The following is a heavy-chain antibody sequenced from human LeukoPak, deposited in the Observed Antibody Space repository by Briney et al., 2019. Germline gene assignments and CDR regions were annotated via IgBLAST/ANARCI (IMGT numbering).Heavy chain of an antibody. D-gene: IGHD6-6*01. CDR1: GGSVSSSSYY. V-gene: IGHV4-39*01. J-gene: IGHJ5*02. CDR2: SYHGGST. Sequence: SETLSLTCSVSGGSVSSSSYYWGWIRQPPGKGLEWIGNSYHGGSTYYNPSLKSRVTISVDTSKNQFSLKLSSVTAADTAFYYCARQYSSSSGSWFDPWGQGTLVTVSS. CDR3: ARQYSSSSGSWFDP.